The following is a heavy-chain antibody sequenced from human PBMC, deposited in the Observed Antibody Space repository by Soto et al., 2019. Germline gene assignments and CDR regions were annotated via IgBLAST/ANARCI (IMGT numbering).Heavy chain of an antibody. CDR2: IHSSGST. J-gene: IGHJ6*02. Sequence: SETLSLTCTVSDGSINSYFWSWIRQPPGKGLEWIGYIHSSGSTKYNPSLKSRVTMSVDTSRNQFSLKLNSVTAADTAVYYCARDRSIKAATGSGPDYYYYGMDVWGRGTTVTVS. CDR1: DGSINSYF. V-gene: IGHV4-59*01. CDR3: ARDRSIKAATGSGPDYYYYGMDV. D-gene: IGHD6-13*01.